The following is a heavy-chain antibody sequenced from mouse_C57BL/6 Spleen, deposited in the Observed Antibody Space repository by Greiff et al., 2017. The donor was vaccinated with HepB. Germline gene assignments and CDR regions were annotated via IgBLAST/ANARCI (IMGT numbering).Heavy chain of an antibody. CDR2: ISYDGSN. CDR3: ARLGQNFDY. V-gene: IGHV3-6*01. J-gene: IGHJ2*01. CDR1: GYSITSGYY. D-gene: IGHD3-3*01. Sequence: DVKLQESGPGLVKPSQSLSLTCSVTGYSITSGYYWNWIRQFPGNKLEWMGYISYDGSNNYNPSLKNRISITRDTSKNQFFLKLNSVTTEDTATYYCARLGQNFDYWGQGTTLTVSS.